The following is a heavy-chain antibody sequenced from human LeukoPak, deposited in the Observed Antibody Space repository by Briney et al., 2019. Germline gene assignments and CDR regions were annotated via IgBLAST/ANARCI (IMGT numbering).Heavy chain of an antibody. CDR3: ASDPSGYDLGAFDI. V-gene: IGHV3-48*01. D-gene: IGHD5-12*01. J-gene: IGHJ3*02. CDR1: GFTFSSYS. Sequence: GGSLRLSCAASGFTFSSYSMNWVRQAPGKGLEWVSYISSSSSTIYYADSVKGRFTISRDNSKNTLYLQMNSLRAEDTAVYYCASDPSGYDLGAFDIWGQGTMVTVSS. CDR2: ISSSSSTI.